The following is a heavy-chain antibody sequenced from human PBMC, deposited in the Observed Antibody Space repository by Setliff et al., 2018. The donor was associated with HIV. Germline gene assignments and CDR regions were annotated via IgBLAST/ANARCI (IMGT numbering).Heavy chain of an antibody. V-gene: IGHV4-34*01. CDR1: GGSFSAYY. CDR3: ARVRNGYYFQRLDYYYMDV. CDR2: INHSGST. D-gene: IGHD3-22*01. Sequence: SETLSLTCAVYGGSFSAYYWSWIRQPPGKGLEWIGEINHSGSTNYNPSLESRVTISVDTSKNQFSLKLSSVTAADTAVYYCARVRNGYYFQRLDYYYMDVWGKGTTVTVSS. J-gene: IGHJ6*03.